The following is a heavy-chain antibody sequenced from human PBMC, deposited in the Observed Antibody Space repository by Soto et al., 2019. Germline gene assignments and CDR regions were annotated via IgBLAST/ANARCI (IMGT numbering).Heavy chain of an antibody. V-gene: IGHV4-34*01. CDR1: GGSFSGYY. CDR3: ARGWGYCSGGSCYKDYYYYMDV. CDR2: INHSGST. Sequence: QVQLQQWGAGLLKPSETLSLTCAVYGGSFSGYYWSWIRQPPGKGLEWSGEINHSGSTNYNPSIKSRVTISVDTSKHHFSLKLSSVTAADTAVYYCARGWGYCSGGSCYKDYYYYMDVWGKGTPVTVSS. J-gene: IGHJ6*03. D-gene: IGHD2-15*01.